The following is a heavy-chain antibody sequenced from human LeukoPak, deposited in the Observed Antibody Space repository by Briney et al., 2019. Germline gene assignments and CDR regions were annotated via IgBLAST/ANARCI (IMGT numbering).Heavy chain of an antibody. V-gene: IGHV1-69*04. CDR3: AREGYQLLPDY. CDR1: GGTFSSYA. CDR2: IIPILGIA. J-gene: IGHJ4*02. D-gene: IGHD2-2*01. Sequence: SVKVSCKASGGTFSSYAISWVRQAPGQGLEWMGRIIPILGIANYAQKFQGRVTITADESTSTAYMELSSLRSEDTAVYYCAREGYQLLPDYWGQGTLVTVSS.